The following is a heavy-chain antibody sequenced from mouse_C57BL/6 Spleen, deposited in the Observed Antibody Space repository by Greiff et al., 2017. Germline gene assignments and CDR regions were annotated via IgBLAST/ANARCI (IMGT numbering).Heavy chain of an antibody. CDR3: ARDYSNYKTWFAY. CDR1: GYAFTNYL. D-gene: IGHD2-5*01. J-gene: IGHJ3*01. V-gene: IGHV1-54*01. Sequence: QVQLQQSGAELVRPGTSVKVSCKASGYAFTNYLIEWVKQRPGQGLEWIGVSNPGSGGTNYNEKFKGKATLTADKSSSTAYMQLSSLTSEDSAVYFCARDYSNYKTWFAYWGQGTLVTVSA. CDR2: SNPGSGGT.